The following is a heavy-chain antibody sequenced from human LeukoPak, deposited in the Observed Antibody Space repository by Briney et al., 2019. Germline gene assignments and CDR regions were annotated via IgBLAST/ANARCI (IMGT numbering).Heavy chain of an antibody. J-gene: IGHJ4*02. Sequence: PGGSLRLSCVDSGLTFSSHWMSWVRQAPGKGLEWVANIKEDGSEKYYVDSVKGRFTISRDNAKNSLYLQMNSLRAEDTAVYYCARDLPLYDFWSGYRLPFDYWGQGTQVTVSS. CDR1: GLTFSSHW. D-gene: IGHD3-3*01. CDR2: IKEDGSEK. V-gene: IGHV3-7*01. CDR3: ARDLPLYDFWSGYRLPFDY.